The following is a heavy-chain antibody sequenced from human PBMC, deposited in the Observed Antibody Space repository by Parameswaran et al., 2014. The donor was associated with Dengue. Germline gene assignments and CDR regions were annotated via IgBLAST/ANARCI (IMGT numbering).Heavy chain of an antibody. D-gene: IGHD3-10*01. CDR2: VIPILAAA. J-gene: IGHJ6*03. V-gene: IGHV1-69*01. Sequence: WVRQAPGQGLEWMGGVIPILAAANSAQKFRGRVTITADESTTTAYMDLSSLTSEDTAVYYCARSIGGWTNYSYYYYMDVWGEGTTVTVSS. CDR3: ARSIGGWTNYSYYYYMDV.